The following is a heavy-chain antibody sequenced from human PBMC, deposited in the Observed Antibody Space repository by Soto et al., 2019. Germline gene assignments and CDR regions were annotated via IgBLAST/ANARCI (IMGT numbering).Heavy chain of an antibody. Sequence: PSETLSLTCTVTGDSISSRSYYWGWIRQPPGKGLEWIGSIYYSGSTYNNPSLRSRVSMSIDTSKDQFSLKLKSVTAADTALYFCARQRTSVVTQAYFPVWGPGSLVTVSS. V-gene: IGHV4-39*01. J-gene: IGHJ1*01. CDR2: IYYSGST. CDR1: GDSISSRSYY. CDR3: ARQRTSVVTQAYFPV. D-gene: IGHD2-21*02.